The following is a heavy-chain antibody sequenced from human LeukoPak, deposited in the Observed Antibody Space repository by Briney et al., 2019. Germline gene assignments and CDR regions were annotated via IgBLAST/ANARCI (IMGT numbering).Heavy chain of an antibody. V-gene: IGHV1-46*01. CDR2: INPSGGST. D-gene: IGHD5-18*01. Sequence: ASVKVSCKASGYTFTRYYIHWVRQAPGQGLEWMGIINPSGGSTSYAQKFQGRVTMTRDTSTSIVYMELSSLRSEDTAVYYCARDPGYSYGTTSHYGMDVWGQGTTVTV. J-gene: IGHJ6*02. CDR3: ARDPGYSYGTTSHYGMDV. CDR1: GYTFTRYY.